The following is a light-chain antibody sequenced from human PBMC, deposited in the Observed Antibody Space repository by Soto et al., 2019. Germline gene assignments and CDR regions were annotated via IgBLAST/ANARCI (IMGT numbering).Light chain of an antibody. CDR2: RNN. CDR1: TSNIGSNY. V-gene: IGLV1-47*01. J-gene: IGLJ1*01. CDR3: ATWDDSLNGFYV. Sequence: QSVLTQPPSASGTPGQGVTISCSGSTSNIGSNYVYWYQQLPGTAPKLLIYRNNQRPSGVPDRFSGSKSGTPASLAISGLRSDDEADYFCATWDDSLNGFYVFGTGTKATVL.